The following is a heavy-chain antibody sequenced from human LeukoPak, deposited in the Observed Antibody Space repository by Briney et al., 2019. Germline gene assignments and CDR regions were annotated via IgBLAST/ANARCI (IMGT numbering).Heavy chain of an antibody. Sequence: SETLSLTCAVYSGSFSGSYWSWIRQPPGKGLEWIGSIYYSGSTYYNPSLKSRVTISFDTSKSQFSLKLSSVTAADTAVYYCARGQLNDEAFDYWGQGALVTVSS. V-gene: IGHV4-34*01. CDR2: IYYSGST. CDR1: SGSFSGSY. D-gene: IGHD1-1*01. J-gene: IGHJ4*02. CDR3: ARGQLNDEAFDY.